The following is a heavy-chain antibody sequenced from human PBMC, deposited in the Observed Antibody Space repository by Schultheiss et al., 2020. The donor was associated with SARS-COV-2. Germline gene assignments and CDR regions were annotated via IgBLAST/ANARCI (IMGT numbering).Heavy chain of an antibody. CDR1: GYTFTDYY. CDR3: ARGETYYDFWSGYYTPFDY. CDR2: INPNSGGT. V-gene: IGHV1-2*06. J-gene: IGHJ4*02. D-gene: IGHD3-3*01. Sequence: ASVKVSCQASGYTFTDYYIHWVRQAPGQGLEWMGRINPNSGGTNYAQKFQGRVTMTTDTSTSTAYMELRSLRSDDTAVYYCARGETYYDFWSGYYTPFDYWGQGTLVTVSS.